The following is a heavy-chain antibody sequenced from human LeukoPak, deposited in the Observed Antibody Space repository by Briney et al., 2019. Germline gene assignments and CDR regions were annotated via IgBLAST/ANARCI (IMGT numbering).Heavy chain of an antibody. V-gene: IGHV3-48*01. CDR2: ISISSSTI. CDR1: GFTFSSYS. Sequence: GGSLTLSCAASGFTFSSYSMNWVRQAPGKGLEWVSYISISSSTIYYADSVTGRYTISRDNAKNYLYVQMNSLGAEDTAVYYCASSARGVEWGQGTLVTVSS. CDR3: ASSARGVE. D-gene: IGHD3-10*01. J-gene: IGHJ4*02.